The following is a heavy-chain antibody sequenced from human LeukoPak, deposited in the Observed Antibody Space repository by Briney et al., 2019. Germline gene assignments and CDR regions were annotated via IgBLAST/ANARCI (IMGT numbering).Heavy chain of an antibody. Sequence: PGGSLRLSCATSGFTFSSYAMSWVPQAPGNGLEWVSAISGSGGSTHYADSVKGRFTISRDNSKNTLYLQMNSLRAEDTAVYYCAKDHSLTYYDFWSGYYHGYAFDYWGQGTLVTVSS. V-gene: IGHV3-23*01. CDR3: AKDHSLTYYDFWSGYYHGYAFDY. CDR1: GFTFSSYA. D-gene: IGHD3-3*01. CDR2: ISGSGGST. J-gene: IGHJ4*02.